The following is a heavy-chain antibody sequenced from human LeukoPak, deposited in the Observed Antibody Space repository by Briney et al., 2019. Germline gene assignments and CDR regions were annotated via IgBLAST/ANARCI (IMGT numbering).Heavy chain of an antibody. J-gene: IGHJ6*03. V-gene: IGHV1-2*02. CDR2: INPNSVGT. D-gene: IGHD3-10*01. CDR1: GYTFTGYY. Sequence: GASVKVSCKASGYTFTGYYMHWVRQAPGQGLEWMGWINPNSVGTNYAQKFQGRVTMTRDTSISTAYMELSRLRSDDTAVYYCARDRGIDYYGSGSYYRHYYYYMDVWGKGTTVTVSS. CDR3: ARDRGIDYYGSGSYYRHYYYYMDV.